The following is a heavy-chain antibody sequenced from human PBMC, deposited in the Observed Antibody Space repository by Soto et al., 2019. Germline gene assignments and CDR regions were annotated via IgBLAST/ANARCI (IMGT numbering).Heavy chain of an antibody. J-gene: IGHJ4*02. Sequence: QVQLVESGGGVVQPGRSLRLSCAASGFTFGSYAMHWVRQAPGKGLEWVAVISYDGSKKYYAYSVKGRFTISRDNSKNTLDLQMNSLSAEDAAVYYCARDWGLEGGSYQYYFDYWGQGTLVTVSS. CDR3: ARDWGLEGGSYQYYFDY. CDR1: GFTFGSYA. V-gene: IGHV3-30-3*01. CDR2: ISYDGSKK. D-gene: IGHD1-26*01.